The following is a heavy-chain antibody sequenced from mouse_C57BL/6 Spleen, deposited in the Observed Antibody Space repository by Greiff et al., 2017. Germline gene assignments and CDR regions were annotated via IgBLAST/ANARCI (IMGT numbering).Heavy chain of an antibody. CDR3: ARWEGYDYVWYFDF. CDR2: IYPGSGNT. D-gene: IGHD2-4*01. V-gene: IGHV1-76*01. Sequence: VQLQQSGAELVRPGASVKLSCKASGYTFTDYYINWVKQRPGQGLEWIARIYPGSGNTYYNEKFKGKATLTAEKSSSTAYMQLSSLTSEDSAVYFCARWEGYDYVWYFDFWGTGTTVTVSS. CDR1: GYTFTDYY. J-gene: IGHJ1*03.